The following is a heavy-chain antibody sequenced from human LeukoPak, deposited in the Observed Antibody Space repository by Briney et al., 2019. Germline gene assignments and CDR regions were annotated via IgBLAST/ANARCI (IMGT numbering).Heavy chain of an antibody. CDR2: IYYSGST. CDR1: GGSISSGGYY. Sequence: PSETLSLTCTVSGGSISSGGYYWSWIRQHPGKGLEWIGYIYYSGSTYYNPSLKSRVTISVDTSKNQFSLKLSSVTAADTAVHYCARSGYDSSGYYLNWFDPWGQGTLVTVSS. D-gene: IGHD3-22*01. CDR3: ARSGYDSSGYYLNWFDP. J-gene: IGHJ5*02. V-gene: IGHV4-31*03.